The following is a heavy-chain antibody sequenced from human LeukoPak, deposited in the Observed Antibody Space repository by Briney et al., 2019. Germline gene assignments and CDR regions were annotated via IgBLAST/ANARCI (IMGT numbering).Heavy chain of an antibody. CDR3: ARLVLAPAADGEFDY. CDR1: GYTFTGYY. CDR2: INPNSGGT. V-gene: IGHV1-2*06. Sequence: GASVKVSCKASGYTFTGYYMHWVRQAPGQGLEWMGRINPNSGGTNYAQKFQGRVTMTRDTSISTAYMELSRLRSDDTAVYYCARLVLAPAADGEFDYWGQGTLVTVSS. J-gene: IGHJ4*02. D-gene: IGHD2-2*01.